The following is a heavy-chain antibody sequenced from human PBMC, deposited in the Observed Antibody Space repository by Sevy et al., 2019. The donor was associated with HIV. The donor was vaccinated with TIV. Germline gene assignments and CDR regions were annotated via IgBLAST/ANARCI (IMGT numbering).Heavy chain of an antibody. CDR1: GYTFTGYY. V-gene: IGHV1-2*02. Sequence: ASVKVSCKASGYTFTGYYIHWVRQAPGQGLEWMGWINPNIGDTNYEQNFQGRVTMTRDTSINKAYMDLRRLKSDDTAVDYCATTTRGYSYDSFLDTFDIWGQGTMVTVSS. D-gene: IGHD5-18*01. CDR2: INPNIGDT. J-gene: IGHJ3*02. CDR3: ATTTRGYSYDSFLDTFDI.